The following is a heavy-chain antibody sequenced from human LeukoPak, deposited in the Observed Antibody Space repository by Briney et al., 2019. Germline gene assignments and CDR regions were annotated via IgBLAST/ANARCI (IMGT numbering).Heavy chain of an antibody. V-gene: IGHV3-15*01. CDR2: IKSKTDGGTT. Sequence: GGSLRLSCAASGFTFSNAWMSWVRQASGKGLEWVGRIKSKTDGGTTDYAAPVKGRFTISRDDSKNTLYLQMNSLKTEDTAVYYCTTDGHPYPYYYGMDVWGQGTTVTVSS. CDR1: GFTFSNAW. CDR3: TTDGHPYPYYYGMDV. D-gene: IGHD2-2*01. J-gene: IGHJ6*02.